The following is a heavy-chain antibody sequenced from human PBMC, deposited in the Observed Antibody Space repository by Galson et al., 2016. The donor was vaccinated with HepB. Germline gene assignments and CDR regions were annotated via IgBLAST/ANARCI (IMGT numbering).Heavy chain of an antibody. V-gene: IGHV3-64D*09. D-gene: IGHD3-3*01. CDR2: ISYNGGTT. Sequence: SLRLSCAASGSTFSSYAMHWVRQAPGKGLEYVSVISYNGGTTYYADSVMGRFTISRDNSKNTLFLQMSGLRPEDTAVYYCVKEHVSEWEVGYFDYWGQGTLVTVSS. J-gene: IGHJ4*02. CDR3: VKEHVSEWEVGYFDY. CDR1: GSTFSSYA.